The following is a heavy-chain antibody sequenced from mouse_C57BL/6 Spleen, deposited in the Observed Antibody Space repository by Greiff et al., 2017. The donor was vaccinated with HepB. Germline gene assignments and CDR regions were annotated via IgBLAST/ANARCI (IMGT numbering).Heavy chain of an antibody. CDR3: ARRGGLYGYDGFAY. CDR1: GYTFTDYN. Sequence: VQLQQSGPELVKPGASVKMSCKASGYTFTDYNMHWVKQSHGKSLEWIGYINPNNGGTSYNQKFKGKATLTVNKSSSTAYMELRTLTSEDSAVYYCARRGGLYGYDGFAYWGQGTLVTVSA. V-gene: IGHV1-22*01. D-gene: IGHD2-2*01. CDR2: INPNNGGT. J-gene: IGHJ3*01.